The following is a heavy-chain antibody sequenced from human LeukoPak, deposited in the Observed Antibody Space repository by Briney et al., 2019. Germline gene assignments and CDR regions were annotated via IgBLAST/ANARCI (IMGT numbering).Heavy chain of an antibody. CDR2: IYTSGST. Sequence: SQTLSLTCTVSGGSVSSGSYYWSWIRQPAGKGLEWIGRIYTSGSTNYNPSLKSRVTISVDTSKNQFSLKLSSVTAADTAVYYCARAYSGYDYSFDYWGQGTLVTVSS. V-gene: IGHV4-61*02. CDR1: GGSVSSGSYY. D-gene: IGHD5-12*01. CDR3: ARAYSGYDYSFDY. J-gene: IGHJ4*02.